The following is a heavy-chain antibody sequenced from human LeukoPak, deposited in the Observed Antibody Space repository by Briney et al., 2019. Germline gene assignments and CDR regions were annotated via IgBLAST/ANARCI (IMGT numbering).Heavy chain of an antibody. CDR1: GYTFTGYY. J-gene: IGHJ5*02. V-gene: IGHV1-2*06. CDR3: ARERYNWNDGPGWFDP. CDR2: INPNSGGT. D-gene: IGHD1-1*01. Sequence: ASVKVSCKASGYTFTGYYMHWVRQAPGQGPEWMGRINPNSGGTNYAQKFQGRVTMTRDTSISTAYMELSRLRSDDTAVYYCARERYNWNDGPGWFDPWGQGTLVTVSS.